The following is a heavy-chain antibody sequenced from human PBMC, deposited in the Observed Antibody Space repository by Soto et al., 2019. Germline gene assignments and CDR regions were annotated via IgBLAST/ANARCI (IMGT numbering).Heavy chain of an antibody. J-gene: IGHJ3*02. D-gene: IGHD4-4*01. Sequence: ASVKVSCKASGYTFTSYDINWVRQATGQGLEWMGWMNPNSGNTGYAQKFQGRVTMTRNTSISTAYMELSSLRSEDTAVYYCASQGPTVTPLGFAFDIWGQGTMVTV. CDR1: GYTFTSYD. CDR3: ASQGPTVTPLGFAFDI. V-gene: IGHV1-8*01. CDR2: MNPNSGNT.